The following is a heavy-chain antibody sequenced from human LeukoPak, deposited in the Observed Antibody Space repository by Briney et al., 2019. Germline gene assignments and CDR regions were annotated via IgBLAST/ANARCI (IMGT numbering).Heavy chain of an antibody. D-gene: IGHD3-22*01. CDR3: ARDLWVHYYDSSGYQYGMDV. CDR2: ISSSSSYI. CDR1: GFTFSSYS. J-gene: IGHJ6*02. V-gene: IGHV3-21*01. Sequence: GGSLRLSCAASGFTFSSYSMNWVRQAPGKGLEWVSSISSSSSYIYYADSVKGRFTISRDNAKNSLYLQMNSLRAEDTAVYYCARDLWVHYYDSSGYQYGMDVWGQGTTVTAS.